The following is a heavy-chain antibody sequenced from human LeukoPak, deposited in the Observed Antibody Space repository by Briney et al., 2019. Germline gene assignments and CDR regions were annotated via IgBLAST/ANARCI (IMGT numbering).Heavy chain of an antibody. CDR3: VRDHWWSFDS. V-gene: IGHV3-7*01. Sequence: GGSLRLSCAASGFSGYTISSYAMSWVRQTPGKGLEWVAKIDPDGGYTDYADSVKGRFTIFRDNAKNSLYLQLNSLRDGDTAVYYCVRDHWWSFDSWGQGTLVTVSS. J-gene: IGHJ4*02. CDR2: IDPDGGYT. CDR1: GFSGYTISSYA. D-gene: IGHD2-15*01.